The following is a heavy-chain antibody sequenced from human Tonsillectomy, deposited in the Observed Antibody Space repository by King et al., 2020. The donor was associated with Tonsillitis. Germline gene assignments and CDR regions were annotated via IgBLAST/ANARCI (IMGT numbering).Heavy chain of an antibody. J-gene: IGHJ4*02. CDR2: INPSGGST. Sequence: VQLVESGAEVKKPGASVKVSCTASGYTFTSYYMHWVRQAPGQGLEWMGIINPSGGSTSYAQKFQGRVTMTRDTSTSTVYMELSSLRSEDTAVYYCARSSSSWYYFDYWGQGTLVTVSS. V-gene: IGHV1-46*01. CDR1: GYTFTSYY. CDR3: ARSSSSWYYFDY. D-gene: IGHD6-13*01.